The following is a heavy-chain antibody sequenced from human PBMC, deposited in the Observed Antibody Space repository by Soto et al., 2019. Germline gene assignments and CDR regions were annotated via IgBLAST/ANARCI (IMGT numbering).Heavy chain of an antibody. CDR3: ARTVISLYYYYMDV. CDR2: IYYSGST. J-gene: IGHJ6*03. Sequence: TSETLSLTCTVSGGSISSYYWSWIRQPPGKGLEWIGYIYYSGSTNYNPSLKSRVTISVDTSKNQFSLKLSSVTAADTAVYYCARTVISLYYYYMDVWGKGTTVTVSS. D-gene: IGHD2-21*01. CDR1: GGSISSYY. V-gene: IGHV4-59*08.